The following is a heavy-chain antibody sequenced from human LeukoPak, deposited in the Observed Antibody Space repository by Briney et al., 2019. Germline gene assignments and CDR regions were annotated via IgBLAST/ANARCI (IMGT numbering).Heavy chain of an antibody. Sequence: SGESLRLSCAASGFTFSSSEMNWVRQAPGKGLEWVSYISTSGSSTYYADSVKGRFTTSRDNAKNSLYLQMNTLRAEDTGIYYCASGWSGSYWGQGTLVTVSS. CDR1: GFTFSSSE. CDR3: ASGWSGSY. D-gene: IGHD3/OR15-3a*01. CDR2: ISTSGSST. V-gene: IGHV3-48*03. J-gene: IGHJ4*02.